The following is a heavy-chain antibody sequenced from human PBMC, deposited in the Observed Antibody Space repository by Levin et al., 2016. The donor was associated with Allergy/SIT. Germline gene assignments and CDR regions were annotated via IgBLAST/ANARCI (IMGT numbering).Heavy chain of an antibody. CDR3: ARSQFSDSSSPEDY. Sequence: ASVKVSCKASGYTFTGHYLHWVRQAPGQGLEWMGWINPNGGGTKYEQKFQGRVTLTSVTSINTAYMELSSLRSDDTAVYYCARSQFSDSSSPEDYWGQGTLVTVSS. V-gene: IGHV1-2*02. J-gene: IGHJ4*02. D-gene: IGHD3-22*01. CDR1: GYTFTGHY. CDR2: INPNGGGT.